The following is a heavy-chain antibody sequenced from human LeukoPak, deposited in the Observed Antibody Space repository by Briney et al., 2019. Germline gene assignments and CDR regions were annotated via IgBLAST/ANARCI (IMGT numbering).Heavy chain of an antibody. Sequence: GGSLRLSCAASGFTFSSYWMSWVRQAPGKGLEWVANIKQDGSEKYYVDSVKGRFTISRDNAKNSLYLQMNSLRAEDTAVYYCARDRLFGLRDFDYWGQGALVTVSS. CDR1: GFTFSSYW. V-gene: IGHV3-7*01. J-gene: IGHJ4*02. D-gene: IGHD3-16*01. CDR2: IKQDGSEK. CDR3: ARDRLFGLRDFDY.